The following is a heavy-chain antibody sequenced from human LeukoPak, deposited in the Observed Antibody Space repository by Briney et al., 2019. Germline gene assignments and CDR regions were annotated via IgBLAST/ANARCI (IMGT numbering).Heavy chain of an antibody. Sequence: PSETLSLTCTVSGGSISSYYWSWIRQPPGKGLEWIGYIYTSGSTNYNPSLKSRVTISVDTSKNQFSLKLSSVTAADTAVYYCARLNWDYYFDYWGQGTLVTVSS. CDR1: GGSISSYY. D-gene: IGHD1-26*01. CDR3: ARLNWDYYFDY. CDR2: IYTSGST. V-gene: IGHV4-4*09. J-gene: IGHJ4*02.